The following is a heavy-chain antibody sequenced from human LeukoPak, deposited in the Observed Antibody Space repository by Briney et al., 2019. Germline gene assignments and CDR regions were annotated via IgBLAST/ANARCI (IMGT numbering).Heavy chain of an antibody. J-gene: IGHJ4*02. Sequence: RASVKVSCKASGYTFPSYFMHWVRQAPGQGLEWMGIINPTGGSTTYAQKFQGWVTMTRDTSISTAYMELSRLRSDDTAVYYCARLMVRGVIDYWGQGTLVTVSS. CDR1: GYTFPSYF. CDR2: INPTGGST. CDR3: ARLMVRGVIDY. D-gene: IGHD3-10*01. V-gene: IGHV1-2*04.